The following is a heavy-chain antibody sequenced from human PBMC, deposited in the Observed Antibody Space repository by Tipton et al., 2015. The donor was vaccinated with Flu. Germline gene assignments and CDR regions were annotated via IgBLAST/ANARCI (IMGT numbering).Heavy chain of an antibody. CDR1: GFTFSSYW. V-gene: IGHV3-7*01. Sequence: LSLTCAASGFTFSSYWMSWVRQAPGKGLEWVANIKQDGSEKYYVDSVKGRFAISRDNAKNSLYLQMNSLRAEDTAVYYCARVPMRRYYGSGRGAFDYWGQGTLVTVSS. J-gene: IGHJ4*02. CDR2: IKQDGSEK. CDR3: ARVPMRRYYGSGRGAFDY. D-gene: IGHD3-10*01.